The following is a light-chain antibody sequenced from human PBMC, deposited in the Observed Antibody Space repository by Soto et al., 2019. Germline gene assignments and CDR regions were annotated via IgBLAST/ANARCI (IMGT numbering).Light chain of an antibody. J-gene: IGKJ1*01. V-gene: IGKV3-20*01. CDR2: GAS. CDR3: QRYGSSGT. Sequence: EIVFTQSPGTLSLSPGERATLSCRASQSVSNNSLAWYQQKPGQAPRLLIYGASNRATGIPDRFSGSGSGTDFTLTSSKREPEDFAVYYCQRYGSSGTFGQGTKVDIK. CDR1: QSVSNNS.